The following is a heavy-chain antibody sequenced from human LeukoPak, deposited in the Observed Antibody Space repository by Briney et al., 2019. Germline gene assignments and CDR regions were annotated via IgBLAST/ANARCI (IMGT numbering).Heavy chain of an antibody. CDR3: ARLLIYCSSTSCHFDY. J-gene: IGHJ4*02. D-gene: IGHD2-2*01. Sequence: SETLSLTCAVYGGSFSGYYWSWIRQPPGKGLEWIGEINHSGSTNYNPSLKSRVTISVGTSKNQFSLKLSSVTAADTAMYYCARLLIYCSSTSCHFDYWGQGTLVTVSS. CDR2: INHSGST. V-gene: IGHV4-34*01. CDR1: GGSFSGYY.